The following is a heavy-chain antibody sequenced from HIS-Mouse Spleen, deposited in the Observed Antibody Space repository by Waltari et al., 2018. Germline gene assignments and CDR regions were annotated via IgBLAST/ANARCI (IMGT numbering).Heavy chain of an antibody. D-gene: IGHD2-21*02. CDR1: GGSISSSSYY. V-gene: IGHV4-39*01. Sequence: QLQLQESGPGLVKPSETLSLTCTVSGGSISSSSYYWGWIRQPPGKGLEWIGSIYYSGRTYSNPSLKSRVTISVDTSKNQFSLKLSSVTAADTAVYYCARKRTASGWFDPWGQGTLVTVSS. CDR3: ARKRTASGWFDP. CDR2: IYYSGRT. J-gene: IGHJ5*02.